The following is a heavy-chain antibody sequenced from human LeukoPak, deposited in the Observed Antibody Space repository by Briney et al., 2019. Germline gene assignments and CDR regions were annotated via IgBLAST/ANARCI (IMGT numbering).Heavy chain of an antibody. V-gene: IGHV4-39*07. CDR2: IYYSGST. J-gene: IGHJ4*02. D-gene: IGHD4-17*01. CDR1: GGSISTSSYY. Sequence: SETLSLTCTVSGGSISTSSYYWGWIRQPPGKGLEWIGNIYYSGSTYYNPSLTGRVTISIDTSKNHFSLKLTSVTAADTAVYYCVRGGDYGDYFLDYWGQGTLVTVSS. CDR3: VRGGDYGDYFLDY.